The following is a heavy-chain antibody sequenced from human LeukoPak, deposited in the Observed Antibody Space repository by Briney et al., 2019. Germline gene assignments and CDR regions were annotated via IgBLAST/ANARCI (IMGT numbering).Heavy chain of an antibody. CDR2: IYYSGST. J-gene: IGHJ6*02. Sequence: SETLSLTCTVSGGSISSYYWSWIRQPPGKGLEWIGYIYYSGSTNYNPSLKSRVTISVDTSKNQFSLELSSVTAADTAVYYCARSAVTTSHYVVPDYYYYYGMDVWGQGTTVTVSS. D-gene: IGHD4-4*01. CDR3: ARSAVTTSHYVVPDYYYYYGMDV. V-gene: IGHV4-59*01. CDR1: GGSISSYY.